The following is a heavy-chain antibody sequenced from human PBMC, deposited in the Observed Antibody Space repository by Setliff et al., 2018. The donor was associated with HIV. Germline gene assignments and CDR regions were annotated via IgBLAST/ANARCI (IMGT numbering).Heavy chain of an antibody. Sequence: GGSLRLSCAASGFTFGKVWMNWVRQAPGKGLEWVARIKSERDGGTIDYSAHVKGRLTISTDDSENTLYLQMNSLKSEDTAMYHCTTLVGADPYHDAFDIWGQGTLVTVSS. D-gene: IGHD1-26*01. V-gene: IGHV3-15*07. CDR2: IKSERDGGTI. CDR1: GFTFGKVW. CDR3: TTLVGADPYHDAFDI. J-gene: IGHJ3*02.